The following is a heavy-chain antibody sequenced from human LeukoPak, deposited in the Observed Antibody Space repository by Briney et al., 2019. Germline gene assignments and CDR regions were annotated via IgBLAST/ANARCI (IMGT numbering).Heavy chain of an antibody. Sequence: GASVKVSCKVSGYTLTELSMHWVRQAPGKGLEWMGGFDPEDGETIYAQKFQGRVTMTEDTSTDTAYMELSSLRSEDTAVYYCGTLVGAMYAFDIWGQGTMVTVSP. CDR1: GYTLTELS. CDR3: GTLVGAMYAFDI. CDR2: FDPEDGET. V-gene: IGHV1-24*01. D-gene: IGHD1-26*01. J-gene: IGHJ3*02.